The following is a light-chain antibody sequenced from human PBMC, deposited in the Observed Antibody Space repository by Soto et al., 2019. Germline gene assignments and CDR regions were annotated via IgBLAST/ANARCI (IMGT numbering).Light chain of an antibody. V-gene: IGKV1-5*03. J-gene: IGKJ2*01. CDR2: KAS. Sequence: DIQMTQSPSTLSASVGDRVTITCRASQSISSWLAWYQQNPGKAPNLLIYKASSLESGVPLRFSGSGSGTEFTLTISSLQPDDFATYYCQQYNNYPYTFGQGTKLEIK. CDR3: QQYNNYPYT. CDR1: QSISSW.